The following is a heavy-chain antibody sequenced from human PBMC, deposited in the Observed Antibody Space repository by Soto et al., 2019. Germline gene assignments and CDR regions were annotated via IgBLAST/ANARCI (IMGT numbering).Heavy chain of an antibody. V-gene: IGHV1-18*01. CDR1: GYTFTSYG. J-gene: IGHJ4*02. CDR2: ISAFNGNT. CDR3: ARGGFDSGYGG. Sequence: GASVKVSCKASGYTFTSYGVTWVRQAPGQGLEWMGWISAFNGNTNYAQNLQGRVTMTTDTPTSTAYMELRSLRSDDTAVYYCARGGFDSGYGGWGQGTVVTGSS. D-gene: IGHD5-12*01.